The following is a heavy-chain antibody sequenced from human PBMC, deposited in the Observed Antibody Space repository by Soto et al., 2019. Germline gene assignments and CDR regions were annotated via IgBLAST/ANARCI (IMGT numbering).Heavy chain of an antibody. D-gene: IGHD2-15*01. CDR2: IYYSGST. V-gene: IGHV4-39*01. CDR3: ATPWWISAFDI. Sequence: PSETLSLTCTVSGGSISSSSYYWGWIRQPPGKGLEWIGSIYYSGSTYYNPPLKSRVTISVDTSKNQFSLKLSSVTAADTVVYYCATPWWISAFDIWGQGTMVTVSS. CDR1: GGSISSSSYY. J-gene: IGHJ3*02.